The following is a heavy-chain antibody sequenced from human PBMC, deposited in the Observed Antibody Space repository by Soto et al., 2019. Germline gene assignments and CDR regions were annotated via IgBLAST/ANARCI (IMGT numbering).Heavy chain of an antibody. J-gene: IGHJ6*02. D-gene: IGHD1-1*01. CDR2: IMPVFRRP. CDR1: GGTFRTSA. Sequence: QVQLVQSGAEVKKPGSWVKVSCKASGGTFRTSAISWVRQAPGQGLEWVGGIMPVFRRPKYAQNFQDRVTITADESTSTAYMELNSLRSDDTAVYYCARDKDRLQLGGNYYFILDVWGQGTAVTVSS. V-gene: IGHV1-69*12. CDR3: ARDKDRLQLGGNYYFILDV.